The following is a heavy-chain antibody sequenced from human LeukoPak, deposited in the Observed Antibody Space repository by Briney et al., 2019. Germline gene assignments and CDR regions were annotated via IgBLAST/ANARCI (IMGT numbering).Heavy chain of an antibody. D-gene: IGHD6-6*01. CDR2: ISPTGSTT. CDR1: GFSFSGHW. J-gene: IGHJ4*02. Sequence: GGSLRLSCTASGFSFSGHWMHWARQLPGKGPVWVSRISPTGSTTSYADSVKGRFTVSRDNAKNTLYLQVNNLRAEDTAVYYCARGPNSNWSGLDFWGQGTLLTVSS. V-gene: IGHV3-74*01. CDR3: ARGPNSNWSGLDF.